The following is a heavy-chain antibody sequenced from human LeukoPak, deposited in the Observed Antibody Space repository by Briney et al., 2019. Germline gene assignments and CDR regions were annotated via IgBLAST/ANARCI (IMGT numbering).Heavy chain of an antibody. D-gene: IGHD6-6*01. CDR2: ISPTGSTT. CDR1: GFSFSGHW. J-gene: IGHJ4*02. Sequence: GGSLRLSCTASGFSFSGHWMHWARQLPGKGPVWVSRISPTGSTTSYADSVKGRFTVSRDNAKNTLYLQVNNLRAEDTAVYYCARGPNSNWSGLDFWGQGTLLTVSS. V-gene: IGHV3-74*01. CDR3: ARGPNSNWSGLDF.